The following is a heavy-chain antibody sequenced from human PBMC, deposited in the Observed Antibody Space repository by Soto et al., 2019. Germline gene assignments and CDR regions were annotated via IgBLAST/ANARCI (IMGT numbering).Heavy chain of an antibody. CDR2: MNPNSGNT. CDR3: ARGGSLYWYFDL. Sequence: GASVKVSCKASGYTFTSYDINWVRQATGQGFEWMGWMNPNSGNTGYAQKFQGRVTMTRDTSASTAYMELSSLRSEDTAVYYCARGGSLYWYFDLWGRGTLVTVSS. V-gene: IGHV1-8*01. D-gene: IGHD1-26*01. CDR1: GYTFTSYD. J-gene: IGHJ2*01.